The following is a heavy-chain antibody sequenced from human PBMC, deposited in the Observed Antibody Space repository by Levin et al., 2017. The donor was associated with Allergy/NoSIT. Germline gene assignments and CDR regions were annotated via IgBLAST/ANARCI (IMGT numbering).Heavy chain of an antibody. D-gene: IGHD3-3*01. Sequence: PSETLSLTCTVSGGSISSYYWSWIRQPPGKGLEWIGYIYYSGSTNYNPSLKSRVTISVDTSKNQFSLKLSSVTAADTAVYYCARQRRLGGPRDYDFWSGYSDWFDPWGQGTLVTVSS. CDR3: ARQRRLGGPRDYDFWSGYSDWFDP. CDR1: GGSISSYY. CDR2: IYYSGST. J-gene: IGHJ5*02. V-gene: IGHV4-59*08.